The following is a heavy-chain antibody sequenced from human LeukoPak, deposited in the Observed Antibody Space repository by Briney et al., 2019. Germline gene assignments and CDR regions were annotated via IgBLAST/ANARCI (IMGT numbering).Heavy chain of an antibody. J-gene: IGHJ4*02. CDR2: IYYSGST. CDR3: ARTRYYYNSRSYGAPYYFDY. Sequence: SETLSLTCTASGGSIRSSSYYWGWIRQPPGKGLEWIGSIYYSGSTYYNPSLKSRVTISVDTSKNQFSLKLSSVTAADTAVYYCARTRYYYNSRSYGAPYYFDYWGQGTLVTVSS. CDR1: GGSIRSSSYY. D-gene: IGHD3-10*01. V-gene: IGHV4-39*01.